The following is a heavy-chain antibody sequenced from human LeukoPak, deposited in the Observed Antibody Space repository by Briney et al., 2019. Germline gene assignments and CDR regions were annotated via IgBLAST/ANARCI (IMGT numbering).Heavy chain of an antibody. CDR2: IISDGSNT. Sequence: GGSLRLACXASGFTFSRXXXXXXXQAPXXXLXXXSRIISDGSNTTYADSVKGRFTISRXXAKNTVYLQMNSLRVEDTAVYYCTTGTQYSPWAFDIWGQGTMVTVSS. CDR3: TTGTQYSPWAFDI. J-gene: IGHJ3*02. D-gene: IGHD2-21*01. CDR1: GFTFSRXX. V-gene: IGHV3-74*01.